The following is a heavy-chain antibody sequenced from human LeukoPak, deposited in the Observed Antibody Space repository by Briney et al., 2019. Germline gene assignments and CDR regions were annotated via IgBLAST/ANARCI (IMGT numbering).Heavy chain of an antibody. CDR1: GFTFSSYS. D-gene: IGHD1-26*01. CDR2: ISSSSSYI. CDR3: ARTIVGATGVDY. Sequence: GGSLRLSCAASGFTFSSYSMNWVRQAPGKGLEWVSSISSSSSYIYYADSVKGRFTISRDNAKNSLYLQMNGLRAEDTAVYYCARTIVGATGVDYWGQGTLVTVSS. V-gene: IGHV3-21*01. J-gene: IGHJ4*02.